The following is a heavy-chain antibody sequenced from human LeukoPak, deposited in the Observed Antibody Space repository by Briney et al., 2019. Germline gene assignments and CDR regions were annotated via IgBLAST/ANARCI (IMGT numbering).Heavy chain of an antibody. J-gene: IGHJ4*02. V-gene: IGHV3-23*01. CDR3: AKDGAWLRFDD. Sequence: GGSLRLSCEASGFTFGSYGMSWVRQAPGKGLEWISVLSANSFAAYYADSVNGRFTISRDNSKNTLFLQMSRLRAEDTAVYYCAKDGAWLRFDDWGQGILVTVSS. D-gene: IGHD5-12*01. CDR2: LSANSFAA. CDR1: GFTFGSYG.